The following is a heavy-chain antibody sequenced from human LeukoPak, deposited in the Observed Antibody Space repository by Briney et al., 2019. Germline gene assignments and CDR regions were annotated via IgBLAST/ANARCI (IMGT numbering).Heavy chain of an antibody. D-gene: IGHD3-3*01. V-gene: IGHV3-48*01. CDR1: GFTFSSYA. CDR2: IDARSGIT. CDR3: ARTYDFGRGPPGDAFDN. Sequence: GGSLRLSCAASGFTFSSYAMSWVRQAPGKGPEWVSYIDARSGITYYADSVQGRFTLSRDNARESVFLQMDSLRVDDTAVYYCARTYDFGRGPPGDAFDNWGPGTWVIVSS. J-gene: IGHJ3*02.